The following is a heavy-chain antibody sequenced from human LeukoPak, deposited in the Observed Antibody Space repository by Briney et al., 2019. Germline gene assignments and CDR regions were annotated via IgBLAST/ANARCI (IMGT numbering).Heavy chain of an antibody. Sequence: GGSLRLSCAASGFTFSNAWMSWVRHAPGKGLEWVGRIKSKTDGGTTDYAAPVKGRFTISRDDSKNTLYLQMNSLKTEDTAVYYCTRTEGGGWYNYWGQGTLVTVSS. CDR3: TRTEGGGWYNY. CDR2: IKSKTDGGTT. CDR1: GFTFSNAW. V-gene: IGHV3-15*01. J-gene: IGHJ4*02. D-gene: IGHD6-19*01.